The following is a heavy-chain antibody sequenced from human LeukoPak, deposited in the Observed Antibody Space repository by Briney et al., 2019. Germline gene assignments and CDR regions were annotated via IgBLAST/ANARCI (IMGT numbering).Heavy chain of an antibody. V-gene: IGHV1-69*04. CDR1: GGTFSSYA. CDR3: ARCVVGACNWFDP. D-gene: IGHD1-26*01. CDR2: IIPILGIA. J-gene: IGHJ5*02. Sequence: ASVKASCKASGGTFSSYAISWVRQAPGQGLERMGRIIPILGIANYAQKFQGRVTITADKSTSTAYMELSSLRSEGTAVYYCARCVVGACNWFDPWGQGTLVTVSS.